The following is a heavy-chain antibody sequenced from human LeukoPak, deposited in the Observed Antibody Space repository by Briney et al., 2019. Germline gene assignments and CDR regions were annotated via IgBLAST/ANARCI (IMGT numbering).Heavy chain of an antibody. CDR1: GFTFSSYA. D-gene: IGHD3-3*01. CDR3: AKPGYPSLLFLEWLPHDWFDP. Sequence: GGSLRLSCAASGFTFSSYAMSWVRQAPGKGLEWVSAISGSGGSTYYADSVKGRFTISRDNSKNTLYLQMNSLRAEDTAVYYCAKPGYPSLLFLEWLPHDWFDPWGQGTLVTVSS. V-gene: IGHV3-23*01. J-gene: IGHJ5*02. CDR2: ISGSGGST.